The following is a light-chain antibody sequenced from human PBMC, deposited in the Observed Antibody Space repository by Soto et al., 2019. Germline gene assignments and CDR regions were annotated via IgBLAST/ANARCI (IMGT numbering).Light chain of an antibody. V-gene: IGLV2-11*01. CDR2: DAS. CDR1: SSDVGGYNY. CDR3: CSYAGSDYV. Sequence: QSVLTQPRSVSGSPGQSVTISCTGTSSDVGGYNYVSWYQQHPGKAPKLMIYDASKRPSGVPDRFSGSKSGNTASLTISGLQAEDEADYYCCSYAGSDYVFGTGTKLTVL. J-gene: IGLJ1*01.